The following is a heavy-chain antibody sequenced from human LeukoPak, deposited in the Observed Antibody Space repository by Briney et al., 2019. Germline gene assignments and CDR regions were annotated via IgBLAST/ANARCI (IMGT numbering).Heavy chain of an antibody. V-gene: IGHV3-21*01. CDR2: ITASSTAI. Sequence: GGSLRLSCAASGFTFNTYTMNWVRQAPGKGLEWVSSITASSTAIYSADSVKGRFTISRDNSKNTLSLQMNSLRVDDTAVYYCARAFSSSFQSDLDFYYYYMDVWGKGTTVTVSS. CDR1: GFTFNTYT. D-gene: IGHD6-6*01. CDR3: ARAFSSSFQSDLDFYYYYMDV. J-gene: IGHJ6*03.